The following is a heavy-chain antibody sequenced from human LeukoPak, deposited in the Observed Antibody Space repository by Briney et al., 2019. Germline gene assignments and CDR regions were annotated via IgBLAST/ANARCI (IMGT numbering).Heavy chain of an antibody. J-gene: IGHJ4*02. CDR3: ARRSVDTAMVDFDY. Sequence: SETLSLTCAVSGVSISSGGYSWSWIRQPPGKGLEWIGYIYHSGSTYYNPSLKSRVTISVDTSKNQFSLKLKSVTAADTAVYYCARRSVDTAMVDFDYWGQGPLVTVSS. V-gene: IGHV4-30-2*01. CDR1: GVSISSGGYS. CDR2: IYHSGST. D-gene: IGHD5-18*01.